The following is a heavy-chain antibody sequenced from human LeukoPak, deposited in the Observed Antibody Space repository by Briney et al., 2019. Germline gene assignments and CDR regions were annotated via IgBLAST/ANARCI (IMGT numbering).Heavy chain of an antibody. CDR1: GYIFTNYR. V-gene: IGHV5-51*01. D-gene: IGHD3-22*01. J-gene: IGHJ4*02. Sequence: GESLKISCRASGYIFTNYRIAWVRQMPGKGLEWMGIIYPGDSETTYSPSFQGQVTISADKSIRAAYLQWDTLKASDTAMYYCARLDEGFYYDGTGLNFWGQGTLVTVSP. CDR3: ARLDEGFYYDGTGLNF. CDR2: IYPGDSET.